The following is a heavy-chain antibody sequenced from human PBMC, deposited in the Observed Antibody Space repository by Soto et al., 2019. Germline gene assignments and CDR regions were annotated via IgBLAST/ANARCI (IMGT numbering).Heavy chain of an antibody. J-gene: IGHJ6*02. CDR2: INHSGST. CDR3: ARGTETTVTKDYYYYGMDV. Sequence: SETLSLTCAVYGGSYSGYYWSWILQPPGKPLEWIGEINHSGSTNYNPSLKSRVTISVDTSKNQISLKLSSVTAADTAVYYCARGTETTVTKDYYYYGMDVWGQGTTVTVSS. V-gene: IGHV4-34*01. D-gene: IGHD4-17*01. CDR1: GGSYSGYY.